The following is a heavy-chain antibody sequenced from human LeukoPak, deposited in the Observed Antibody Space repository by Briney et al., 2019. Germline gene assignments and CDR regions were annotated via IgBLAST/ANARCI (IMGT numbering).Heavy chain of an antibody. D-gene: IGHD1-26*01. CDR3: ARTRVGATTVFLV. CDR2: ISSSSSYI. J-gene: IGHJ4*02. CDR1: GFTFSSYS. V-gene: IGHV3-21*01. Sequence: GGSLRLSCAASGFTFSSYSMNWVRQAPGKGLEWVSSISSSSSYIYYADSVKGRFTISRDNARNSLYLQMNSLRAEDTAVYYCARTRVGATTVFLVWGQGTLVTVSS.